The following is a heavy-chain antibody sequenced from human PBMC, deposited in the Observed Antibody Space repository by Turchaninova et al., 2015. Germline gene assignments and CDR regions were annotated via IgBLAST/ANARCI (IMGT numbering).Heavy chain of an antibody. Sequence: QVQLQESGPGLVKPSETLSLTCAVSGYSISSGYYWGWIRQPPGKGLECIGGSYHSGRPYYNPSLKRRVTTSVDTSKNQFSLKLSSVTAADTAVYYCARHLNWAFDYWGQGALVTVSS. V-gene: IGHV4-38-2*01. D-gene: IGHD7-27*01. CDR1: GYSISSGYY. CDR2: SYHSGRP. CDR3: ARHLNWAFDY. J-gene: IGHJ4*02.